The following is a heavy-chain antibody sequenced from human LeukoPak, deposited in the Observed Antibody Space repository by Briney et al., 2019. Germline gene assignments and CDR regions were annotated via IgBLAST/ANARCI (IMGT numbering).Heavy chain of an antibody. CDR2: IYYSGST. CDR1: GGSISSSSYY. Sequence: SETLSLTCTVSGGSISSSSYYWGWIRQPPGKGLEWIANIYYSGSTNYNPSLKSRVTISLDTSKNQFSLRLSSVTAADTAVYYCVRGTVSMYYMDVWGKGTTVTISS. V-gene: IGHV4-39*07. D-gene: IGHD5/OR15-5a*01. CDR3: VRGTVSMYYMDV. J-gene: IGHJ6*03.